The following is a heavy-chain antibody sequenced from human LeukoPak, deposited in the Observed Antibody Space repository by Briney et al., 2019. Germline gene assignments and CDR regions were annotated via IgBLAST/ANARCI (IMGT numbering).Heavy chain of an antibody. D-gene: IGHD3-9*01. V-gene: IGHV3-15*01. CDR3: ASDWALFNH. CDR1: GFTFSNAY. Sequence: GGSLRLSCAASGFTFSNAYMSWGRQAPGKGLEWVGRIKNKADGGTTDYAAPVKGRFTISRDDSKTTLYLQMNSLKTEDTAVYYCASDWALFNHWGQGTLVTVSS. CDR2: IKNKADGGTT. J-gene: IGHJ4*02.